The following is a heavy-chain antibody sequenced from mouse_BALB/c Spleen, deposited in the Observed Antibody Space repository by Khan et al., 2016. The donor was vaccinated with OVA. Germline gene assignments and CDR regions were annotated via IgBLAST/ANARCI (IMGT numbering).Heavy chain of an antibody. CDR2: IFPGGGYT. CDR3: ARGRAARATWDFFDY. D-gene: IGHD3-1*01. J-gene: IGHJ2*01. CDR1: GYTFTNYW. V-gene: IGHV1-63*02. Sequence: VQLQESGAELVRPGTSVTMSCKAAGYTFTNYWIGWVKQRPGHGLEWIGDIFPGGGYTNYDEKFKGMATLTTDTSSSTAFMQFSSLTSEDSAIYYYARGRAARATWDFFDYWGQGTTLTVSA.